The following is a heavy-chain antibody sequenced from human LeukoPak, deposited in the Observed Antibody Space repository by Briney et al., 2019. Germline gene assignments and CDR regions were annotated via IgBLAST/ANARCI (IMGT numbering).Heavy chain of an antibody. Sequence: GGSLRLSCAASGFTFSSYWMSWVRQAPGKGLEWVANIKQDGSEKYYVDSVKGRFTISRDNAKNSLYLQMNSLRAEDTAVYYCARVQLGYSRTKYFDYWGQGTLVTVSS. CDR3: ARVQLGYSRTKYFDY. V-gene: IGHV3-7*01. CDR2: IKQDGSEK. J-gene: IGHJ4*02. CDR1: GFTFSSYW. D-gene: IGHD6-13*01.